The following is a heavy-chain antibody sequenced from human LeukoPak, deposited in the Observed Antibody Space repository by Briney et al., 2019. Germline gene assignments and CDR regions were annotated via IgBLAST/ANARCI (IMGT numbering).Heavy chain of an antibody. V-gene: IGHV3-48*03. CDR3: GVSGGSSPGY. CDR2: ISSTSSTI. Sequence: GGSHRLSRAASGFTFSMHEMWWVRHAPGEGLEWVSNISSTSSTISYAESVKGRFTTSRDNAKNSLYLQMNSLSVEDTSVYYCGVSGGSSPGYWGQGTLVTVSS. CDR1: GFTFSMHE. J-gene: IGHJ4*02. D-gene: IGHD2-15*01.